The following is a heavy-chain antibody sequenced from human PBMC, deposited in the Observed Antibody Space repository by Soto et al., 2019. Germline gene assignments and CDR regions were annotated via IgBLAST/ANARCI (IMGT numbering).Heavy chain of an antibody. Sequence: EVQLVESGGGLVQPGKSLRLSCAASGFTFSRYEMTWVRQAPGKGLEWISYISSTGTTIYYADAVKGRFTISRDNAKNSLFLQMNSLRAEDTGVYYCVREGGFLEHGLDVWGQGTTVIVSS. V-gene: IGHV3-48*03. CDR1: GFTFSRYE. CDR3: VREGGFLEHGLDV. D-gene: IGHD3-3*01. J-gene: IGHJ6*02. CDR2: ISSTGTTI.